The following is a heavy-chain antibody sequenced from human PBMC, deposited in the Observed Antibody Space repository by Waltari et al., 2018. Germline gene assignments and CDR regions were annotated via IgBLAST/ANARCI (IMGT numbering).Heavy chain of an antibody. V-gene: IGHV4-34*02. J-gene: IGHJ5*02. Sequence: QVQLQQWGAGLLKPSETLSLTCAVYGGSFSGYYWNWIRQPPGKGLELIAEINHSGSTRYNPSLKSRVTISVDSSKNQFSLQLTSVTAADTAIYYCARDYPGGYSWFDPWGQGTLVTVSS. CDR1: GGSFSGYY. CDR3: ARDYPGGYSWFDP. CDR2: INHSGST. D-gene: IGHD5-12*01.